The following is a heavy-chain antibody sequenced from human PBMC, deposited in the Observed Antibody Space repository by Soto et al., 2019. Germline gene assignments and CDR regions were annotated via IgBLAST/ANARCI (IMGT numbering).Heavy chain of an antibody. D-gene: IGHD3-22*01. CDR2: IYYDGSNK. J-gene: IGHJ4*02. CDR3: ARDYDSSGMFDY. CDR1: GFTFSSYA. Sequence: PGGSLRLSCAASGFTFSSYAMHWVRQAPGKGLEWVAVIYYDGSNKYYADSVKGRFTISRDNSKNTLYLQMNSLRAEDTAVYYCARDYDSSGMFDYWGQGTLVTVSS. V-gene: IGHV3-30-3*01.